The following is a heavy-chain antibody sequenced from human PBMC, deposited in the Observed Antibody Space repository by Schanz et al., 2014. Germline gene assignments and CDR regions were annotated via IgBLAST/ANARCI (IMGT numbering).Heavy chain of an antibody. D-gene: IGHD1-26*01. Sequence: VQLVESGGGLVQPGRSLRLSCVVSGVTSDDYGMHWVRQAPGKGLEWVAFIWSDGSRTYHAESVKGRFTISRDNSRNTLYLQMDSLRDEDTALYYCAKVVASGPTTGPFDPWGQGTLVTVSS. V-gene: IGHV3-30*02. CDR3: AKVVASGPTTGPFDP. CDR2: IWSDGSRT. CDR1: GVTSDDYG. J-gene: IGHJ5*02.